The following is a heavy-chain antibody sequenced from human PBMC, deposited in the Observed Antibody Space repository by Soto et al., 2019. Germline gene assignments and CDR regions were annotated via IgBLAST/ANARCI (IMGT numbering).Heavy chain of an antibody. D-gene: IGHD1-26*01. CDR2: ISAYNGNT. J-gene: IGHJ4*02. CDR3: ARDLSGSYAVDF. Sequence: KAPGQWLAWIGWISAYNGNTNYAQKLQGRVTMTPDTSTSTASMELRSLRFDDRDVYHCARDLSGSYAVDFWGQGTLGNGS. V-gene: IGHV1-18*01.